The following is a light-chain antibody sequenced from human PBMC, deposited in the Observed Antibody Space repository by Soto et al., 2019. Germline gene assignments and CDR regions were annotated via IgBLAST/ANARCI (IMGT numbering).Light chain of an antibody. CDR3: HTWGTGIPVV. J-gene: IGLJ2*01. CDR1: SGHSSYA. Sequence: QPVLTQSPSASASLGASVKLTCTLSSGHSSYAIAWHQQQPEKGPRYLMKLNSDGSHFKGDGIPDRFSGSSSGAERYLTISSLQSEDEADYYCHTWGTGIPVVFGGGTKLTVL. V-gene: IGLV4-69*01. CDR2: LNSDGSH.